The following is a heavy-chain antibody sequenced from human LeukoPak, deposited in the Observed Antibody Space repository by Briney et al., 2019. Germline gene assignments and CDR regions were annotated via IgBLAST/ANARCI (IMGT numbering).Heavy chain of an antibody. CDR1: GFTFSSYE. V-gene: IGHV3-48*03. Sequence: PGGSLRLSCAASGFTFSSYEMNWVRQAPGKGLEWVSYISSSGSTIYYADSVKGRFTISRDNSKNTLYLQMNSLRAEDTAVYYCAKERVRGDPFYYYGMDVWGQGTTVTVSS. D-gene: IGHD3-10*01. CDR2: ISSSGSTI. J-gene: IGHJ6*02. CDR3: AKERVRGDPFYYYGMDV.